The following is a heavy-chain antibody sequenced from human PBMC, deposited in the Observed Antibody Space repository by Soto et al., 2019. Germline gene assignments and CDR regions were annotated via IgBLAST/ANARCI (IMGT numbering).Heavy chain of an antibody. Sequence: SGPTLVNPTQTLTLTCTFSGFSLSTSGVGVGWIRQPPGKALEWLALIYWDDDKRYSPSLKTRLTITKDTSKNQVVLTMTNVAPLDTATYFCAHTADSGNSGYYYFDYRGQGTLVTVSS. CDR2: IYWDDDK. J-gene: IGHJ4*02. CDR3: AHTADSGNSGYYYFDY. D-gene: IGHD3-22*01. V-gene: IGHV2-5*02. CDR1: GFSLSTSGVG.